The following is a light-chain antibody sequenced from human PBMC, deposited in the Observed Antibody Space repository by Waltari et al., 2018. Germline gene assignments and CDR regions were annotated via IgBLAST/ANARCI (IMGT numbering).Light chain of an antibody. J-gene: IGLJ2*01. CDR3: YSTDTSGGA. V-gene: IGLV3-10*01. CDR2: DDD. Sequence: SSELTQPPSVSVSPGQTARITCSGDELPKKYAYWFQQRSGQAPMLVIYDDDKRPSGIPERFSGSSSGTMATLSISVAQEEDEADYYCYSTDTSGGAFGGGTKLTVL. CDR1: ELPKKY.